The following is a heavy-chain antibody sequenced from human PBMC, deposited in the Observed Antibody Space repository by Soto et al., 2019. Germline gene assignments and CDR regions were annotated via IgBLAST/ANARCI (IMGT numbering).Heavy chain of an antibody. Sequence: SETLSLTCTVSGGSISSGGYYWSWIRQHPGKGLEWIGYIYYSGSTYYNPSLKSRVTISVDTSKNQFSLKLRSEDTAVYFCATQSPDYANRDFDYWGQGTLVTVSS. D-gene: IGHD4-17*01. J-gene: IGHJ4*02. CDR1: GGSISSGGYY. V-gene: IGHV4-31*03. CDR3: ATQSPDYANRDFDY. CDR2: IYYSGST.